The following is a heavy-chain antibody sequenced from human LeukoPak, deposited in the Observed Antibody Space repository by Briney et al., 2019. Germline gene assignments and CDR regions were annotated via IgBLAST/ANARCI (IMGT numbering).Heavy chain of an antibody. V-gene: IGHV3-23*01. D-gene: IGHD5-12*01. J-gene: IGHJ4*02. CDR3: AKRVATIFPESFDY. CDR2: ISGSGGST. Sequence: GGSLRLSCAASGFTFDDYAMHWDRQAPGKGLEGVSAISGSGGSTYYADAVKGRFTISRDNSKNTLYLQMNSLRAEDTAVYYCAKRVATIFPESFDYWGQGTLVTVSS. CDR1: GFTFDDYA.